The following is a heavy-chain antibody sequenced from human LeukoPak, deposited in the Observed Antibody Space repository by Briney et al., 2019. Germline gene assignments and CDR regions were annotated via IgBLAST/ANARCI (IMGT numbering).Heavy chain of an antibody. D-gene: IGHD5-12*01. CDR3: ARDSPPRYSGSEWQI. CDR2: INQDGSEK. Sequence: GGSLRLSCAASGFTFTRYWMSWVRQAPGKGLEWVAVINQDGSEKYYVDSVKGRFTISRDNTQNSLYLQMNSLRAEDTAVYCCARDSPPRYSGSEWQIWGQGTLVTVSS. V-gene: IGHV3-7*01. CDR1: GFTFTRYW. J-gene: IGHJ4*02.